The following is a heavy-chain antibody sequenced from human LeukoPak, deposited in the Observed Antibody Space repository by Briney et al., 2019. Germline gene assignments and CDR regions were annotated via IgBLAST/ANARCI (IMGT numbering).Heavy chain of an antibody. CDR2: ITWNSVSI. CDR1: GFIFGDYA. D-gene: IGHD6-19*01. CDR3: AKGLAVSGEDY. J-gene: IGHJ4*02. V-gene: IGHV3-9*01. Sequence: GGSLRLSCAASGFIFGDYAMHWVRQAPGKGLEWVSGITWNSVSIGYADSVKGRFTISRDNAKNSLNLQMSSLRAEDTAFYYCAKGLAVSGEDYWGQGTLVTVSS.